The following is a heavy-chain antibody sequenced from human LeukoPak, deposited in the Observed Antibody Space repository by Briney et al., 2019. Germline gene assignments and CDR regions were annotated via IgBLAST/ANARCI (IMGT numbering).Heavy chain of an antibody. Sequence: PGGSLRLSCAASGFTFSSYSMNWARQAPGKGLEWVSSISSSSSYIYYADSVKGRFTISRDNAKNSLYLQMNSLRAEDTAVYYCARDEGFWSGYYPNWFDPWGQGTLVTVSS. D-gene: IGHD3-3*01. CDR2: ISSSSSYI. CDR3: ARDEGFWSGYYPNWFDP. J-gene: IGHJ5*02. V-gene: IGHV3-21*01. CDR1: GFTFSSYS.